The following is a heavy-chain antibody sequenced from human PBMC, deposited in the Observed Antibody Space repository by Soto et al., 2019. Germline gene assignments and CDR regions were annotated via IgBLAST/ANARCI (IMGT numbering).Heavy chain of an antibody. V-gene: IGHV4-59*01. J-gene: IGHJ4*02. D-gene: IGHD6-19*01. CDR1: GGSISSYY. Sequence: SETLSLTCTVSGGSISSYYWSWIRQPPGKGLEWIGYIYYSGSTNYNPSLKSRVTISVDTSKNQFSLKLSSVTAADTAVYYCARTSGIAVAGPGQTEGFFDYWGQGTLVTVSS. CDR2: IYYSGST. CDR3: ARTSGIAVAGPGQTEGFFDY.